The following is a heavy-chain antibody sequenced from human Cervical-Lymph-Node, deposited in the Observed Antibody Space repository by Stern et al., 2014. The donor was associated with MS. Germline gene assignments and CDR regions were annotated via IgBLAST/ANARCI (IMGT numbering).Heavy chain of an antibody. CDR3: ARLRSGNYYYYGFDV. D-gene: IGHD3-3*01. CDR1: GASLSSYD. V-gene: IGHV4-59*01. Sequence: QVQLQESGPGLVKPSETLSLTCTVSGASLSSYDWTWIRRPPGKGLEWIGFIYNSGNTNYNPSLKSRVTMSLDTSKNRFFLNLKSVIAADTAVYYCARLRSGNYYYYGFDVWGQGTTVTVSS. CDR2: IYNSGNT. J-gene: IGHJ6*02.